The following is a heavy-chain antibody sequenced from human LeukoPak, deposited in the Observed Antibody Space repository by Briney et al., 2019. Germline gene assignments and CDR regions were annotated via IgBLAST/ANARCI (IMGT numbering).Heavy chain of an antibody. CDR1: GFTVSSNY. V-gene: IGHV3-66*01. Sequence: AGGSLRLSCAASGFTVSSNYMSWVRQAPGKGLEWVSVIYSGGSTYYADSVKGRFTISRDNSKNTLYLQMNSLRAEDTAVYYCATPTRYGDYDYWGQGTLVTVSS. D-gene: IGHD4-17*01. J-gene: IGHJ4*02. CDR3: ATPTRYGDYDY. CDR2: IYSGGST.